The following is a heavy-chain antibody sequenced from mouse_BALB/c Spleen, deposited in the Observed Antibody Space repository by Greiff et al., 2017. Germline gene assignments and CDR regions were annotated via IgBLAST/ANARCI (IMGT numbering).Heavy chain of an antibody. D-gene: IGHD4-1*01. CDR3: ARRELGLDY. CDR2: INPSTGYT. CDR1: GYTFTSYW. Sequence: QVQLVESGAELAKPGASVKMSCKASGYTFTSYWMHWVKQRPGQGLEWIGYINPSTGYTEYNQKFKDKATLTADKSSSTAYMQLSSLTSEDSAVYYCARRELGLDYWGQGTTLTVSS. V-gene: IGHV1-7*01. J-gene: IGHJ2*01.